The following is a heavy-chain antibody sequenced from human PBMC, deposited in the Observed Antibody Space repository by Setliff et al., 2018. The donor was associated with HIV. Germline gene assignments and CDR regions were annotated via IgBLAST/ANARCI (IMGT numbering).Heavy chain of an antibody. J-gene: IGHJ4*02. Sequence: PSETLSLTCPVSGGSIRSHYGSWIRQPAGKGLEWIARIYTSGSTNYNPSRKSRVTISVDTSKKQFSLKLSSVTAADTDVYYSASLDCSSSSGFVDYWGQGTLVTVSS. D-gene: IGHD2-2*01. CDR2: IYTSGST. CDR3: ASLDCSSSSGFVDY. V-gene: IGHV4-4*07. CDR1: GGSIRSHY.